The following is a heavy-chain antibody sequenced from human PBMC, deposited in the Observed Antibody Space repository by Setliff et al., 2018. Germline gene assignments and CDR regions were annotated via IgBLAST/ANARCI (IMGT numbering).Heavy chain of an antibody. J-gene: IGHJ6*02. CDR3: ARRLPYFGMDV. Sequence: HPGGSLRLSCEASGFTFKTYEMIWVRQAPGKGLERVSKTHTDGITIYSDSVRGRFTIFRDSAKNSLHLQMTSLSAEDTAVYYCARRLPYFGMDVWGQGTTVTV. CDR2: THTDGITI. CDR1: GFTFKTYE. V-gene: IGHV3-48*03. D-gene: IGHD2-15*01.